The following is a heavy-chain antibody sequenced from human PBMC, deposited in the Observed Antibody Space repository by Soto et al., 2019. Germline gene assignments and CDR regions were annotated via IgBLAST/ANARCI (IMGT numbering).Heavy chain of an antibody. D-gene: IGHD2-15*01. CDR3: ATGRVAATQYYYYYGMDV. J-gene: IGHJ6*02. CDR2: FDPEDGET. CDR1: GYTFTGYY. V-gene: IGHV1-24*01. Sequence: ASVKVSCKASGYTFTGYYMHWVRQAPGKGLEWMGGFDPEDGETIYAQKFQGRVTMTEDTSTDTAYMELSSLRSEDTAVYYRATGRVAATQYYYYYGMDVWGQGTTVTVSS.